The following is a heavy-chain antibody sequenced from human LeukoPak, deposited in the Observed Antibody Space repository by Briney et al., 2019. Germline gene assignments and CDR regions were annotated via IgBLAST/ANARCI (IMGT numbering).Heavy chain of an antibody. V-gene: IGHV3-30*04. CDR1: GFTFSSYA. CDR3: ARDGGIVVVPAAMGPPDY. CDR2: ISYDGSNK. Sequence: GGSLRLSCAASGFTFSSYAMHWVRQAPGKGLEWVAVISYDGSNKYYADSVKGRFTISRDNSKNTLYLQMNSLRAEDTAVYYCARDGGIVVVPAAMGPPDYWGQGTLVTVSS. D-gene: IGHD2-2*01. J-gene: IGHJ4*02.